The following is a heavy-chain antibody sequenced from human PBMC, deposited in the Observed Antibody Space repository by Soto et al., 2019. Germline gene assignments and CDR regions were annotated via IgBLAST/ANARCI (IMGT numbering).Heavy chain of an antibody. D-gene: IGHD2-2*01. V-gene: IGHV4-4*07. CDR3: ARGGMVIIPTATAFDY. CDR2: IYASGST. CDR1: GGSISPYY. J-gene: IGHJ4*02. Sequence: SETLSLTCTVPGGSISPYYWSWIRQPAGKGLEWIGRIYASGSTNYNPSLKGRVTMSVATSKNQFSPKLSSVTAADTAVYYCARGGMVIIPTATAFDYWGQGTLVTVSS.